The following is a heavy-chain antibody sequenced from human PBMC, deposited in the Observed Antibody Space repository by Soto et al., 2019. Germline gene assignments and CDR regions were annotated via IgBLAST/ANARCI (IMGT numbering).Heavy chain of an antibody. CDR2: IYYSGST. Sequence: PSETLSLTCTVSGGSISSSSYYWGWIRQPPGKGLEWIGSIYYSGSTYYNPSLKSRVTISVDTSKNQFSLKLSSVTAADTAVYYCARHRRITPGYDAYDIWGQGPRVTV. J-gene: IGHJ3*02. V-gene: IGHV4-39*01. CDR3: ARHRRITPGYDAYDI. CDR1: GGSISSSSYY. D-gene: IGHD1-20*01.